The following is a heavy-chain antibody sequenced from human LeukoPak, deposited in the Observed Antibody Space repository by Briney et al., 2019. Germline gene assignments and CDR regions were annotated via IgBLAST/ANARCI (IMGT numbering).Heavy chain of an antibody. J-gene: IGHJ4*02. CDR3: ASGYRSYDQ. D-gene: IGHD5-18*01. V-gene: IGHV4-30-2*01. CDR2: IYHSGST. Sequence: SETLSLTCTVSGGSISSGGYYWSWIRQPPGKGLEWIGYIYHSGSTYYNPSLKSRVTISVDRSKNQFSLKLSSVTAADTAMYYCASGYRSYDQWGQGTLVTVSS. CDR1: GGSISSGGYY.